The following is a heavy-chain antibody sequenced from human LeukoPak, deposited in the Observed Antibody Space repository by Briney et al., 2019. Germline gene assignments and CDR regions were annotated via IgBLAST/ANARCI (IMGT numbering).Heavy chain of an antibody. J-gene: IGHJ3*02. CDR1: GYTFTGYY. CDR2: INPNSGGT. V-gene: IGHV1-2*02. D-gene: IGHD2/OR15-2a*01. Sequence: GASVKVSRKASGYTFTGYYMHWVRQAPGQGLEWMGWINPNSGGTNYAQKFQGRVTMTRDTSISTAYMELSRLRSDDTAVYYCARDYGANIAFDIWGQGTMVTVSS. CDR3: ARDYGANIAFDI.